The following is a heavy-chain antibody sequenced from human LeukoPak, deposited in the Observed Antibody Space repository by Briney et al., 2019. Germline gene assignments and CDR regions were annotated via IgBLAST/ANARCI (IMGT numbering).Heavy chain of an antibody. D-gene: IGHD3-16*01. CDR3: ARDPAWGSVDI. Sequence: GGSLRLSCVASGFTFGTSWMSWVRQTPGKGLEWVALLNEDGRDERYVDSVKGRFTVSRDNAKNSVSLQLNSLRVEDTGVYYCARDPAWGSVDIWGQETMVTVSS. CDR1: GFTFGTSW. CDR2: LNEDGRDE. V-gene: IGHV3-7*01. J-gene: IGHJ3*02.